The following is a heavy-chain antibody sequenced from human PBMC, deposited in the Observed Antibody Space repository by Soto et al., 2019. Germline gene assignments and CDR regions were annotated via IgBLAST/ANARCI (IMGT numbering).Heavy chain of an antibody. D-gene: IGHD3-22*01. CDR1: GFTFSGSA. Sequence: GGPLRLSCAASGFTFSGSAMHWVRQASGKELEWVGRIRSKANSYATAYAASVKGRFTISRDDSKNTAYLQMNSLKTEDTAVYYCTRTLWGYYYDSSGREFDYWGQGTLVTVSS. CDR3: TRTLWGYYYDSSGREFDY. J-gene: IGHJ4*02. V-gene: IGHV3-73*01. CDR2: IRSKANSYAT.